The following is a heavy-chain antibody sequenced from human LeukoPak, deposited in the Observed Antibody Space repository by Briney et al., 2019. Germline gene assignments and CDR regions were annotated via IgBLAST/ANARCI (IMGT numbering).Heavy chain of an antibody. CDR1: GFTFSSYD. CDR2: IGTAGDT. Sequence: GGSLRLSCAASGFTFSSYDMHWVRHATGKGLEWVSAIGTAGDTYYPGSVKGRFTISRENAKNSLYLQMNSLRAGDTAVYYCARGSYCSGGSCYSQGAFDIWGQGTMVTVSS. V-gene: IGHV3-13*04. D-gene: IGHD2-15*01. CDR3: ARGSYCSGGSCYSQGAFDI. J-gene: IGHJ3*02.